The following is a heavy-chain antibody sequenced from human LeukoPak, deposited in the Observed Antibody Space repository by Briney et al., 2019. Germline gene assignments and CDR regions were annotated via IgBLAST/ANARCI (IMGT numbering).Heavy chain of an antibody. D-gene: IGHD6-25*01. CDR3: EKSSGSNWKYLFDY. V-gene: IGHV3-23*01. CDR1: GFTFRNYG. CDR2: IDGGGGPT. Sequence: GGSLRLSCAASGFTFRNYGMSWVRQAPGKGLEWVSVIDGGGGPTYYADSVKGRFTISRDNAKNTLYLQMNSLRAEDVAVYLCEKSSGSNWKYLFDYWGEGTLVTVSS. J-gene: IGHJ4*02.